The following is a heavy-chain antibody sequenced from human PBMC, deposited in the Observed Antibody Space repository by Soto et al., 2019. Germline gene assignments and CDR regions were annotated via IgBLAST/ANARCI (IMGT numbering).Heavy chain of an antibody. Sequence: ASVKVSCKASGYTFTSYDINWVRQATGQGLEWMGWMNPNSGNTGYAQKFQGRVTMTRNTSISTDYMELSSLRAEDTAVYDCAKDRDCSSTSCYRHYYYGMDVWGQGTTVTVSS. CDR2: MNPNSGNT. V-gene: IGHV1-8*01. CDR3: AKDRDCSSTSCYRHYYYGMDV. CDR1: GYTFTSYD. D-gene: IGHD2-2*01. J-gene: IGHJ6*02.